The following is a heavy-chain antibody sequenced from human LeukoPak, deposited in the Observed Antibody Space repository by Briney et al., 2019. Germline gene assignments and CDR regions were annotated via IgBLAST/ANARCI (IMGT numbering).Heavy chain of an antibody. CDR1: GFTFSSYE. V-gene: IGHV3-48*03. CDR2: INGRGSTI. Sequence: GGSLRLSCAASGFTFSSYEMNWVRQAPGKGLEWLSNINGRGSTIYYADSVKGRLTISRDNAKNSLYLQMNSLRVEDTAVYFCARVPDTAMMGVDYWGQGTLVTVSS. CDR3: ARVPDTAMMGVDY. D-gene: IGHD2-2*01. J-gene: IGHJ4*02.